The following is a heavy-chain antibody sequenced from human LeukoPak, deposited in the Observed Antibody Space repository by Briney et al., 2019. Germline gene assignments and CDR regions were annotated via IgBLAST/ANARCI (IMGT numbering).Heavy chain of an antibody. Sequence: GASVKVSCKASGYTFTNYYIHWVRQAPGQGLEWMGIITPSGGSTSYAQKFQGRVTMTRDTSTSTVYMELSSLRSEDTAVYSCARGGTPRGYFDYWDQGTLVTVSS. J-gene: IGHJ4*02. CDR3: ARGGTPRGYFDY. CDR2: ITPSGGST. D-gene: IGHD1-7*01. CDR1: GYTFTNYY. V-gene: IGHV1-46*01.